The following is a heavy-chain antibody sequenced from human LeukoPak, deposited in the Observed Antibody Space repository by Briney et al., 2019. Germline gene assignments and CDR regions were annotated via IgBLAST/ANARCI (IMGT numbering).Heavy chain of an antibody. CDR3: ARAVGLVVPAAIWFEGKNDAFDI. Sequence: ASVKVSCKASGGTFSSYAISWVRQAPGQGLEWMGWINPNSGGTNCAQKFQGRVTMTRDTSINTAYMELSSLRFDDTAVYYCARAVGLVVPAAIWFEGKNDAFDIWGQGTMVTVSS. J-gene: IGHJ3*02. V-gene: IGHV1-2*02. CDR1: GGTFSSYA. CDR2: INPNSGGT. D-gene: IGHD2-2*02.